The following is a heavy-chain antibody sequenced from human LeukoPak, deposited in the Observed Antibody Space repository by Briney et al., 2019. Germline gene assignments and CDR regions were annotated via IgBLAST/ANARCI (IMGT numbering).Heavy chain of an antibody. D-gene: IGHD4-17*01. J-gene: IGHJ4*02. CDR3: ARDPSPFYGDYGY. CDR1: GVTVSSSY. CDR2: MYSGGGT. Sequence: GGSLRLSCAASGVTVSSSYMSWVRQAPGKGLEWVSIMYSGGGTDYADSAKGRFTISRDNSKNTLYLQMNSLRAEDTAVYYCARDPSPFYGDYGYWGQGTLVTVSS. V-gene: IGHV3-66*01.